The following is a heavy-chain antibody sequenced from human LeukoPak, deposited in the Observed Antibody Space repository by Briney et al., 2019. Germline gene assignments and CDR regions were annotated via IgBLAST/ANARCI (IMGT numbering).Heavy chain of an antibody. J-gene: IGHJ5*02. V-gene: IGHV4-4*09. CDR2: IYTSGST. Sequence: SETLSLTCTVSGGSISSYYWSWIRQPPGKGLEWIGYIYTSGSTNHNPSLRSRVTISVDTSKNQFSLNLSSVTDADTAVYYCARQAVAANWFDPWGQGTLVTVSS. D-gene: IGHD6-19*01. CDR1: GGSISSYY. CDR3: ARQAVAANWFDP.